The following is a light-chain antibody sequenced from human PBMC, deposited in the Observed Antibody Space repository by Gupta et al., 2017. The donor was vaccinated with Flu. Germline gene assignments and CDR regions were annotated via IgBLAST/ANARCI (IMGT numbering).Light chain of an antibody. CDR3: MQASHWPPIT. CDR2: MVS. V-gene: IGKV2-30*01. Sequence: TLGQPASISCRSSQSLVYSDGKTYLHWFHQRPGQSPRRLIYMVSNRESGVPDRISGSGSGTDFTLKISRVEAEDVGLYYCMQASHWPPITFGQGTRLEIK. J-gene: IGKJ5*01. CDR1: QSLVYSDGKTY.